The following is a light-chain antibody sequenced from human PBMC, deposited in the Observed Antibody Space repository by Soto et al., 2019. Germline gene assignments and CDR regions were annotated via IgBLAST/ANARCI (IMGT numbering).Light chain of an antibody. V-gene: IGKV1-5*03. CDR3: QQYNSYPT. Sequence: DIQKTQSPSTLYASVGDRVTITCRASQSISSWLAWYQQKPGKAPKLLIYKAANLESGVPSRFSSSGSGTEFTLTISSLQPDDFATHYCQQYNSYPTFGGGTKVEIK. J-gene: IGKJ4*01. CDR1: QSISSW. CDR2: KAA.